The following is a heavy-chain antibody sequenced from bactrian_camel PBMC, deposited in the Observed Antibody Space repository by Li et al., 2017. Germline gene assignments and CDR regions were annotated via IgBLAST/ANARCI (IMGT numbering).Heavy chain of an antibody. Sequence: VQLVESGGGSVQAGGSLRLSCVASIASDAFYSSYCMAWFRQAPGKGLEWVSTLKWDGTDTYYADFVKGRFTISRANTMNTAYLQMDSLKSEDTAQYYCVALAWGFNYWGQGTQVTVS. J-gene: IGHJ4*01. CDR1: IASDAFYSSYC. CDR3: VALAWGFNY. V-gene: IGHV3S6*01. CDR2: LKWDGTDT. D-gene: IGHD1*01.